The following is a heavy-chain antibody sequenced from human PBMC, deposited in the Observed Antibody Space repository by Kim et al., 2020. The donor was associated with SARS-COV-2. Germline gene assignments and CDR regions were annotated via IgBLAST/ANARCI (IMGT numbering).Heavy chain of an antibody. CDR1: GFTFRNYA. CDR2: ISYDGTNK. J-gene: IGHJ6*02. CDR3: ATDLARWLASRYFYGMDV. D-gene: IGHD6-19*01. V-gene: IGHV3-30*04. Sequence: GGSLRLSCAASGFTFRNYALHWVRQAPGKGPEWVSVISYDGTNKYYADSVRGRFTTSRDNSKDTLYLNMNRLRIDGPGLYYCATDLARWLASRYFYGMDVWGQGTPVTVSS.